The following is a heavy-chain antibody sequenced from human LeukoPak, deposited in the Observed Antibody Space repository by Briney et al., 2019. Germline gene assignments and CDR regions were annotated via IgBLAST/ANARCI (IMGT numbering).Heavy chain of an antibody. J-gene: IGHJ4*02. CDR2: ISGSGGST. CDR3: AKDYDILTGYPDY. CDR1: GFTFSSYW. Sequence: EPGGSLRLSCAASGFTFSSYWMSWVRQAPGKGLEWVSAISGSGGSTYYADSVKGRFTISRDNSKNTLYLQMNSLRAEDTAVYYCAKDYDILTGYPDYWGQGTLVTVSS. V-gene: IGHV3-23*01. D-gene: IGHD3-9*01.